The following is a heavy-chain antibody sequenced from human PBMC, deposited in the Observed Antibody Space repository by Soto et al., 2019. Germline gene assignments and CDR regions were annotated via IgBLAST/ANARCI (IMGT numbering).Heavy chain of an antibody. CDR2: IIGNGGDI. Sequence: EVQLLESGGALVQPGGSLRLSCAASGFTFRNYAMCWGRQATGKGLEWVSRIIGNGGDINYADAVKGRFTISRDNSKNTLYLQMNSLRAEDTAVYYCAKRGDIVEVSRTFVGYGMDVWGQGTTVTVSS. J-gene: IGHJ6*02. V-gene: IGHV3-23*01. CDR1: GFTFRNYA. CDR3: AKRGDIVEVSRTFVGYGMDV. D-gene: IGHD2-2*01.